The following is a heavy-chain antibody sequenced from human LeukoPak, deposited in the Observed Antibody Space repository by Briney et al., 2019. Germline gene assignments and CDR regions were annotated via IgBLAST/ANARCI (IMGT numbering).Heavy chain of an antibody. CDR3: ARSIAARPDWFDP. J-gene: IGHJ5*02. D-gene: IGHD6-6*01. Sequence: GGSLRLSCAASGFTFSSYAMSWVRQAPGKGLEWVSAISGSGGSTYYADSVKGRITISRDNSKNTLYLQMNSLRAEDTAVYYCARSIAARPDWFDPWGQGTLVTVSS. CDR2: ISGSGGST. CDR1: GFTFSSYA. V-gene: IGHV3-23*01.